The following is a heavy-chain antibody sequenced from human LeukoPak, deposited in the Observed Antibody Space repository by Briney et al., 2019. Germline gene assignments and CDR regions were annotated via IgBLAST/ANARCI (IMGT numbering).Heavy chain of an antibody. V-gene: IGHV4-39*01. D-gene: IGHD4-17*01. Sequence: SETLSLTCTVSGGSISSSSYYWDWLRQPPGKGLEWLGLIYNSGSTYYNPSLKSRVTMSVDTAKNQFYLKLRSVTAADTAVYYCARTNYGDYVMTWFDPWGQGTLVTVSS. CDR1: GGSISSSSYY. J-gene: IGHJ5*02. CDR2: IYNSGST. CDR3: ARTNYGDYVMTWFDP.